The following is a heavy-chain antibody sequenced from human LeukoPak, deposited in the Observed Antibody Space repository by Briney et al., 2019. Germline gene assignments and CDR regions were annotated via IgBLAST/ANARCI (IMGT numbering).Heavy chain of an antibody. J-gene: IGHJ4*02. CDR2: FDPEDGET. D-gene: IGHD3-16*01. CDR1: GYTLTELS. V-gene: IGHV1-24*01. CDR3: ATGHSNYDYVWGSFGY. Sequence: GASVKVSSKVSGYTLTELSMHWVRQAPGKGLEWMGGFDPEDGETIYAQKFQGRVTMTEDTSTDTAYMELSSLRSEDTAVYYCATGHSNYDYVWGSFGYWGQGTLVTVSS.